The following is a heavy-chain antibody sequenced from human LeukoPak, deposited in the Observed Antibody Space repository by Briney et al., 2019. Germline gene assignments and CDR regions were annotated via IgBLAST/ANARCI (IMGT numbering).Heavy chain of an antibody. J-gene: IGHJ3*01. V-gene: IGHV3-30*02. CDR1: GFTFSSYG. D-gene: IGHD3-22*01. CDR2: TRYDGSNK. CDR3: ARTRDNYYDASPNAFDV. Sequence: GGSLRLSCAASGFTFSSYGMYWVRQAPGKGLEWVAFTRYDGSNKYYADSVKGRFTISRDNSKNTLYLKMNSLRAEDTAVYYCARTRDNYYDASPNAFDVWGQGTMVTVSS.